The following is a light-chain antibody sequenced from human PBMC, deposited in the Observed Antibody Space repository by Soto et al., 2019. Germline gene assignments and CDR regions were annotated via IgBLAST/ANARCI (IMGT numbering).Light chain of an antibody. Sequence: EIVLTQSPATLPLSPGERATLSCRASQSVSSYLAWYQQKPGQAPRLLIYDASNRASGIPARFSGSGSGTDLTLTISSLEPEDFAVYYCQQRSNWPRTFGQGTKVEIK. CDR3: QQRSNWPRT. V-gene: IGKV3-11*01. J-gene: IGKJ1*01. CDR2: DAS. CDR1: QSVSSY.